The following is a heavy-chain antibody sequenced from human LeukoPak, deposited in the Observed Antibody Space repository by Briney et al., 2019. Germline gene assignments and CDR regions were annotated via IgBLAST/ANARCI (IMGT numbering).Heavy chain of an antibody. CDR3: ARVRGGGSSPTTFYYMDV. CDR2: LYTSGST. J-gene: IGHJ6*03. CDR1: GASINSYY. V-gene: IGHV4-4*07. Sequence: SETLSLTCTVSGASINSYYWGWIRQPAGKGLEWIGRLYTSGSTNYNPSLKSRVTMSVDTSKNQFSLNLSSVTAADTAVYYCARVRGGGSSPTTFYYMDVWGKGTTVTVSS. D-gene: IGHD6-13*01.